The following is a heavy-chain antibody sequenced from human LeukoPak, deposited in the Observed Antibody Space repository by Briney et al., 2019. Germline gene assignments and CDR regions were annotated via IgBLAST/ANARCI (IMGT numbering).Heavy chain of an antibody. V-gene: IGHV3-48*03. CDR3: ARDKGSGSYYPFDY. CDR2: ISNSGSTV. D-gene: IGHD3-10*01. CDR1: GFTFSGYE. J-gene: IGHJ4*02. Sequence: GGSLRLSCAASGFTFSGYEMNWVRQAPGKGLEWISYISNSGSTVYCADSVKGRFPISRDNAKNSLFLQLNSLRAEDTAVYYCARDKGSGSYYPFDYWGQGTLVTVSS.